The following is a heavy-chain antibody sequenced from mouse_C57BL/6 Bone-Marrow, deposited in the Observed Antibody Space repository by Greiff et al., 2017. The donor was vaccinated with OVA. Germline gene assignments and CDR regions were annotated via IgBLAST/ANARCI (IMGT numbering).Heavy chain of an antibody. Sequence: DVMLVESGGGLVKPGGSLKLSCAASGFTFSDYGMHWVRQAPETGLEWVAYISSGSSTIYYADTVKGRFTISRDNAKNTLFLQMTILMSEDTAMYYCARVDFYYYGSSEYFDVWGTGTTVTVSS. CDR2: ISSGSSTI. D-gene: IGHD1-1*01. CDR1: GFTFSDYG. J-gene: IGHJ1*03. V-gene: IGHV5-17*01. CDR3: ARVDFYYYGSSEYFDV.